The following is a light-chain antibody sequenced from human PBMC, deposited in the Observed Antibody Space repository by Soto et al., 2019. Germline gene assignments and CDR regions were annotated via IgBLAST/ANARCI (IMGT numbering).Light chain of an antibody. V-gene: IGLV2-23*01. CDR2: EGS. CDR3: CSYAGSSWV. Sequence: QSVLTQPASVSGSPGQSITISCTGTSSDVGSYNLVSWYQQHPGKAPKLMIYEGSKRPSGVSNRFSGSKSGNTASLTIYGLQAEDEADYYCCSYAGSSWVFGGGTQLTVL. J-gene: IGLJ3*02. CDR1: SSDVGSYNL.